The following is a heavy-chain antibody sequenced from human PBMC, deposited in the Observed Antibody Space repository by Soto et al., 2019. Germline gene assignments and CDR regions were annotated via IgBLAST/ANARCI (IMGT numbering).Heavy chain of an antibody. D-gene: IGHD3-22*01. CDR1: GGSFSGYY. CDR3: ARGGRVKNMIVVVISQRPFDY. Sequence: SETLSLTCAVYGGSFSGYYWSWIRQPPGKGLEWIGEINHSGNTNYNPSLKSRVTISVDTSKNQFSLKLSSVTAADTAVYYCARGGRVKNMIVVVISQRPFDYWGQGTLVTVSS. J-gene: IGHJ4*02. V-gene: IGHV4-34*01. CDR2: INHSGNT.